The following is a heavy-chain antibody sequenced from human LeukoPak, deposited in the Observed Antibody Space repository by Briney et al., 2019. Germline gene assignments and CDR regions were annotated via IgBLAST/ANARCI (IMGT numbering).Heavy chain of an antibody. CDR3: ASSTRAVAGNFDY. D-gene: IGHD6-19*01. Sequence: GGSLRLSCAASGFTFSSYAMSWVRQAPGKGLEWVSAISGGGGSTYYADSVKGRFTISRDNSKNTLYLQMNSLRAEDTAVYYCASSTRAVAGNFDYWGQGTLVTVSS. J-gene: IGHJ4*02. CDR1: GFTFSSYA. V-gene: IGHV3-23*01. CDR2: ISGGGGST.